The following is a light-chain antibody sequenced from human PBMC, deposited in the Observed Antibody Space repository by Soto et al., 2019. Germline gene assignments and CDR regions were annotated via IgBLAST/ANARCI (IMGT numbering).Light chain of an antibody. CDR3: SSYTSRSTLV. V-gene: IGLV2-14*03. CDR2: DVS. J-gene: IGLJ2*01. CDR1: SSDVGGYNS. Sequence: QSALTQPASVSGSPGQSITISCTGTSSDVGGYNSVSWYQQHPGKAPKLMIYDVSNRPSGVSNRFSGSKSCNTASLTISGLQAEDEADYYCSSYTSRSTLVFGGGTKVTVL.